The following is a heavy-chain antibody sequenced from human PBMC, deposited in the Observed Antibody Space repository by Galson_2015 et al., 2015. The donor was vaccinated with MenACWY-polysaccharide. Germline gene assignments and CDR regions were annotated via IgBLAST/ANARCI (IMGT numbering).Heavy chain of an antibody. Sequence: SLRLSCAVSGFTFGNYVMSWVRQAPGKGLEWVANIKQDGSEGWYVESVKGRFTISRDNAKNSLYLQMNSLRVEDTAVYFCARDNWDDYWGQGALVTVSS. CDR1: GFTFGNYV. J-gene: IGHJ4*02. CDR3: ARDNWDDY. D-gene: IGHD7-27*01. V-gene: IGHV3-7*01. CDR2: IKQDGSEG.